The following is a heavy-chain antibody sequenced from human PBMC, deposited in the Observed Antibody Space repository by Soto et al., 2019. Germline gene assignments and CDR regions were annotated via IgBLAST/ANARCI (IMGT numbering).Heavy chain of an antibody. D-gene: IGHD1-1*01. CDR2: MLYDGTNI. CDR1: GFSFSTFG. Sequence: QVHLVESGGGVVQPGRSLRLSCAASGFSFSTFGMHWVRQAPGKGLEWLAGMLYDGTNIHYADSVKGRFTISRDSSKNTGFLEMNNLRAEDTAVYFCVKDDGTGSWGQGTLVTVSS. CDR3: VKDDGTGS. J-gene: IGHJ5*02. V-gene: IGHV3-30*18.